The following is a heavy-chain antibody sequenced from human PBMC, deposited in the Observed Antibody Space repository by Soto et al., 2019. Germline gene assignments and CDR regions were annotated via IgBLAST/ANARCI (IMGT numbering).Heavy chain of an antibody. CDR3: AREKYTIFGVANNWLDP. V-gene: IGHV4-4*07. CDR1: GGSISSYY. CDR2: IYTSGST. J-gene: IGHJ5*02. D-gene: IGHD3-3*01. Sequence: SETLSLTCTVSGGSISSYYWSWIRQPAGKGLEWIGRIYTSGSTNYNPSLKSRVTMSVDTSKNQFSLKLSSVTAADTAVYYCAREKYTIFGVANNWLDPWGQGPLVTVSS.